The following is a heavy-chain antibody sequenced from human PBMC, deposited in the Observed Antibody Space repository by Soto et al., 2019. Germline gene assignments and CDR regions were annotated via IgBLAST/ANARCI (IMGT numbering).Heavy chain of an antibody. Sequence: PGGSLRLSXAASGFTFSSYAMSWVRQAPGKGLEWVSAISGSGGSTYYADSVKGRFTISRDNSKNTLYLQMNSLRAEDTAVYYCAKDQRKDGYNTVGYWGQGTLVTVSS. CDR1: GFTFSSYA. CDR3: AKDQRKDGYNTVGY. CDR2: ISGSGGST. D-gene: IGHD5-12*01. V-gene: IGHV3-23*01. J-gene: IGHJ4*02.